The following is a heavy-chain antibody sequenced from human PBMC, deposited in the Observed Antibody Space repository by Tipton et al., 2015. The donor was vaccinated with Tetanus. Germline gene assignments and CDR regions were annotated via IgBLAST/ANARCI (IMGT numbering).Heavy chain of an antibody. CDR3: AFRTNWRFSRGFDC. CDR1: GFTFSIFG. Sequence: SLRLSCAASGFTFSIFGMHWVRRAPGKGLEWVAVISLDGTEKYYGDSVQGRFTISRDNSNNSLSLQMNSLRIDDTAVYYCAFRTNWRFSRGFDCWGQGILVTVSS. V-gene: IGHV3-30*03. J-gene: IGHJ4*02. CDR2: ISLDGTEK. D-gene: IGHD1-20*01.